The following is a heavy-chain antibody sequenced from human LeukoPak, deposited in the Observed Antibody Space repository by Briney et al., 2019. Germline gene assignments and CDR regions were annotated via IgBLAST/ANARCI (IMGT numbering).Heavy chain of an antibody. CDR3: AKDFSSSWYYFDY. CDR1: GFTFDDYA. Sequence: GGSLRLSCAASGFTFDDYAMHWVRQAPGRGLEWFSGISWNSGSIGYADSVKGRFTISRDNAKNSLYLQMNSLRAEDTALYYCAKDFSSSWYYFDYWGQGTLVTVSS. V-gene: IGHV3-9*01. D-gene: IGHD6-13*01. CDR2: ISWNSGSI. J-gene: IGHJ4*02.